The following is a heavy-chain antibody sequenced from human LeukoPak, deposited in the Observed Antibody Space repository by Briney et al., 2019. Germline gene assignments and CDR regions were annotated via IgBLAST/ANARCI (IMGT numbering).Heavy chain of an antibody. CDR2: IWYDGSNK. D-gene: IGHD6-19*01. V-gene: IGHV3-33*01. Sequence: PGGSLRLSCAASGFTFSSYGMHWVRQAPGKGPEWVAVIWYDGSNKYYADSVKGRFTISRDNSKNTLYLQMNSLRAEDTAVYYCALGGYSSGWYYFDYWGQGTLVTVSS. CDR1: GFTFSSYG. CDR3: ALGGYSSGWYYFDY. J-gene: IGHJ4*02.